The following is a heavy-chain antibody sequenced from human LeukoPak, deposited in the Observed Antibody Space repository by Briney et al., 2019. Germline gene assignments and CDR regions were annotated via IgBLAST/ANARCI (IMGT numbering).Heavy chain of an antibody. V-gene: IGHV4-59*01. Sequence: SETLSLTCTVSGGSISSYYWSWIRQPPGKGLEWIGYIYYSGSTNYNPSPKSRVTISVDTSKNQFSLKLSSVTAADTAVYYCARIWAGYYDSRGAFDIWGQGTMVTVSS. CDR2: IYYSGST. CDR1: GGSISSYY. J-gene: IGHJ3*02. D-gene: IGHD3-22*01. CDR3: ARIWAGYYDSRGAFDI.